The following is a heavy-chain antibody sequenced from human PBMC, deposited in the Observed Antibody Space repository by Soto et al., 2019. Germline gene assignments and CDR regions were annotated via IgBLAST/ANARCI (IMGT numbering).Heavy chain of an antibody. CDR1: GYTFTNFA. J-gene: IGHJ4*02. V-gene: IGHV1-3*01. Sequence: QVQLVQSGAEVKKPGASVKVSCKASGYTFTNFAMHWVRQAPGQGLEWMGWINAGNGKTKYSEKFQGRVSITRDTSASTIYMELSGLRSEDTALFSCARQYFYGSGSAWYFDYWGQGTLVTVSS. CDR2: INAGNGKT. CDR3: ARQYFYGSGSAWYFDY. D-gene: IGHD3-10*01.